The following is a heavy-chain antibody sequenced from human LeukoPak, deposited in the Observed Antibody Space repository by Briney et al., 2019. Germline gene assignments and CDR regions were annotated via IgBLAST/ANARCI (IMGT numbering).Heavy chain of an antibody. Sequence: PSETLSLTCTVSGGSVSSGSYYWSWIRQPPGKGLEWIGYVYNSGSTNYNPSLKSRVTISVDTSKNQFSLKLSSVTAADTAIYYCAIYRPGVLTAQPFDSWGQGTLVTVSS. CDR2: VYNSGST. CDR1: GGSVSSGSYY. V-gene: IGHV4-61*01. D-gene: IGHD3-16*02. J-gene: IGHJ4*02. CDR3: AIYRPGVLTAQPFDS.